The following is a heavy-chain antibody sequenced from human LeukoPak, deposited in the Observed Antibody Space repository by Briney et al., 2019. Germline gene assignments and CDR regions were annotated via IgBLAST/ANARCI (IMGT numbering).Heavy chain of an antibody. V-gene: IGHV4-59*08. CDR2: IYYSGST. J-gene: IGHJ4*02. CDR1: GGSISSYF. Sequence: PSETLSLTCTVSGGSISSYFWSWIRQPPGKGLEWIGYIYYSGSTNYNPSLKSRVTISLDTSKNQFSLKLSSVTAADTAVYYCARGKYDASGYYQQFEFWGQGTRVTVSS. D-gene: IGHD3-22*01. CDR3: ARGKYDASGYYQQFEF.